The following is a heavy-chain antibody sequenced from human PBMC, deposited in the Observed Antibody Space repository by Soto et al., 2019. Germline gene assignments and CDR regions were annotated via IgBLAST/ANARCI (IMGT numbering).Heavy chain of an antibody. J-gene: IGHJ4*02. CDR1: DDFISSNIW. Sequence: SETLSLTCTVSDDFISSNIWWSWVRQPPGKGLEWIGEIYHSGSTNYNPSLKSRVTISVDKSKNQFSLRLSSVTAADTAVYYCATSPGSVAGDYWGQGTLVTSPQ. CDR2: IYHSGST. CDR3: ATSPGSVAGDY. V-gene: IGHV4-4*02. D-gene: IGHD6-13*01.